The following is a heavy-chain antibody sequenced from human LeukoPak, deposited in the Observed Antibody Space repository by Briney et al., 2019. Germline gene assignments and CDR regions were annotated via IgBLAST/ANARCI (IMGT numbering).Heavy chain of an antibody. D-gene: IGHD5-18*01. CDR2: IASATSDI. Sequence: PSETLSLTCTVSGDSISSHYWSWVRQAPGKGLQWVSSIASATSDIYYADSVRGRFTISRDNAKNSLYLQMNSLRAEDTAVYYCARSKGGNRIQLNWFDPWGQGTLVTVSS. CDR1: GDSISSHY. CDR3: ARSKGGNRIQLNWFDP. V-gene: IGHV3-21*01. J-gene: IGHJ5*02.